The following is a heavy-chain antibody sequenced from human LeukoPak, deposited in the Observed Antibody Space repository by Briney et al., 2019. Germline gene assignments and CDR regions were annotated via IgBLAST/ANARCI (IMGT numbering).Heavy chain of an antibody. V-gene: IGHV4-61*01. J-gene: IGHJ4*02. CDR1: GYSVSSGSYY. CDR3: AGSKRRGGFSIVVVPAAITR. Sequence: PSGTLSLTCTVSGYSVSSGSYYWSWIRQPPGKGLEWIGYIYHSGSTYYNPSLKSRVTISVDRSKNQFSLKLSSVTAADTAVYYCAGSKRRGGFSIVVVPAAITRWGQGTLVTVSS. D-gene: IGHD2-2*02. CDR2: IYHSGST.